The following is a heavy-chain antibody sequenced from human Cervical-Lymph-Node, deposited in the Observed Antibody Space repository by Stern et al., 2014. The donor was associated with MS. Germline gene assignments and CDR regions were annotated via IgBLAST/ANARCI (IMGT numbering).Heavy chain of an antibody. CDR3: ARVADIVVVPTDNGMDV. V-gene: IGHV1-69*09. D-gene: IGHD2-2*01. Sequence: VQLVESGAEVKKPGSSVKVSCKASGGTFNTYTITWVRQAPGQRLEWMGRIIPMFGLAKYAQKFQGRVTITADKSTSPAYMALSSLRSEDTAVYYCARVADIVVVPTDNGMDVWGQGTTVTVSS. J-gene: IGHJ6*02. CDR2: IIPMFGLA. CDR1: GGTFNTYT.